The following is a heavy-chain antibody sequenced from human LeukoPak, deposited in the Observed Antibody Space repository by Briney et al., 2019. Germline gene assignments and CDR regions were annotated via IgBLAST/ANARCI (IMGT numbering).Heavy chain of an antibody. J-gene: IGHJ1*01. Sequence: PSETLSLTWTVSGGSISSYYWSWIRQPPGKGLEWIGYIYYSGSTNYNPSLKSRVTISVDTSKNQFSLKLSSVTAADTAVYYCARGSSDSSDFEYFHHWGQGTLVTVSS. CDR2: IYYSGST. D-gene: IGHD3-22*01. CDR3: ARGSSDSSDFEYFHH. CDR1: GGSISSYY. V-gene: IGHV4-59*01.